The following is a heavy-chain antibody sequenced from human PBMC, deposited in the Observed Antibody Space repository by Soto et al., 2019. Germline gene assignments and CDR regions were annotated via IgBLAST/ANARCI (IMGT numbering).Heavy chain of an antibody. Sequence: QVQLQESGPGLVKPSQTLSLTCTVSGGSISSGAYYWSWIRQLPGKGLEWIGYIYYTGSTYYNPSLKGRVTISVDTSKNQFSLRLSSVTAADTAVYYCATAINHGPGSSDVWGQGTTVTVSS. CDR3: ATAINHGPGSSDV. D-gene: IGHD3-10*01. CDR2: IYYTGST. J-gene: IGHJ6*02. V-gene: IGHV4-31*03. CDR1: GGSISSGAYY.